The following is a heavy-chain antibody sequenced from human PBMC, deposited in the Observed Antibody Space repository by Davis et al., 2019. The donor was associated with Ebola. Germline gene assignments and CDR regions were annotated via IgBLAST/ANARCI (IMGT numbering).Heavy chain of an antibody. D-gene: IGHD5-18*01. J-gene: IGHJ2*01. CDR3: ARARGYSYGSRFDL. Sequence: SCKSSGDTFSNYAVHWVRQAPGKGLEWVALISDDGRHRYYADFVKGRFTVSRDDSKKTIFLQMNSLRIDDTALYYCARARGYSYGSRFDLWGRGTLVSVSP. CDR2: ISDDGRHR. CDR1: GDTFSNYA. V-gene: IGHV3-30*04.